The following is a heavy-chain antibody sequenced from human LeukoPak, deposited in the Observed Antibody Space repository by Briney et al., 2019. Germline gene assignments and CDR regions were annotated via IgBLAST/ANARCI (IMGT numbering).Heavy chain of an antibody. CDR1: GYTLTELS. CDR3: ATITPSITMVRDFDY. J-gene: IGHJ4*02. CDR2: FDPEDGET. Sequence: ASVKVSCKVSGYTLTELSMHWVRQAPRKGLEWMGGFDPEDGETIYAQKFQGRVTMTEDTSTDTAYMELSSLRSEDTAVYYCATITPSITMVRDFDYWGQGTLVTVSS. V-gene: IGHV1-24*01. D-gene: IGHD3-10*01.